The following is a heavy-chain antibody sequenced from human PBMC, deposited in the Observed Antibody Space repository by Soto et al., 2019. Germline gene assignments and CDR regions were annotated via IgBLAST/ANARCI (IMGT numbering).Heavy chain of an antibody. D-gene: IGHD2-2*01. CDR1: GFTFTNYA. Sequence: GGSLRLSCSASGFTFTNYAIHWIRQAPGKGLEYVSAISSTGGSTYYADSVKGRFTISRDNSKNTVYLQMSSLRSEDSAVYYCVARYCSSTTCYQVDYWGQGTLVTSPQ. CDR2: ISSTGGST. V-gene: IGHV3-64D*06. J-gene: IGHJ4*02. CDR3: VARYCSSTTCYQVDY.